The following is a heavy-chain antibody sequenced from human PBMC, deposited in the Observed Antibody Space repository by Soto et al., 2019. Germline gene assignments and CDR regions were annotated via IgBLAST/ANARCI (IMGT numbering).Heavy chain of an antibody. D-gene: IGHD1-26*01. CDR3: ARMGGRHAFDI. V-gene: IGHV3-48*01. CDR1: GGTFGAYS. Sequence: ESGGGLVEPGGSLRLSCAASGGTFGAYSMNWVRQAPGKGPEWISYISYSTTTIFYAESVQGRFTVSRDNANNSLLLHMNSLRVEDTALYYCARMGGRHAFDIWGQGTMVTVSS. CDR2: ISYSTTTI. J-gene: IGHJ3*02.